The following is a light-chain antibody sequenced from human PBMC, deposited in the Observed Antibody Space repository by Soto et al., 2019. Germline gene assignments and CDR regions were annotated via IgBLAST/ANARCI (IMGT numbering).Light chain of an antibody. CDR3: GSWDSSLSAYV. Sequence: SVLTQPPSVSAAPGQKVTISCSGSSSNIGGNSVSWYQQLPGTAPKLLIYDDNKRPSGIPDRFSGSKSGTSATLGITGFXTGDEDDYYCGSWDSSLSAYVFGTGTKVTVL. V-gene: IGLV1-51*01. J-gene: IGLJ1*01. CDR2: DDN. CDR1: SSNIGGNS.